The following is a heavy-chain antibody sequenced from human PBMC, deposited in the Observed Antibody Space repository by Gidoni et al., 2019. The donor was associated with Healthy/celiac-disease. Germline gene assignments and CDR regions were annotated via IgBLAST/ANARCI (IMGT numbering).Heavy chain of an antibody. Sequence: EVQLVESGGGLVKPGGSLHLSWAASGSTFSSYSMNWVRQAPGKGLEWVASISSSSSYIYYADSVKGRFTISRDNAKNSLYLQMNSLRAEDTAVYYCAREGYGSGSFDYWGQGTLVTVSS. CDR2: ISSSSSYI. CDR1: GSTFSSYS. D-gene: IGHD3-10*01. J-gene: IGHJ4*02. CDR3: AREGYGSGSFDY. V-gene: IGHV3-21*01.